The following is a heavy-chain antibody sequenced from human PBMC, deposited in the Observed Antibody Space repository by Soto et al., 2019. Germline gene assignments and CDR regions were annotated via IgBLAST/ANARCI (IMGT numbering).Heavy chain of an antibody. CDR3: ARVEWQRLYIDY. CDR1: GGSISVYY. J-gene: IGHJ4*02. Sequence: SETLSLTCTVSGGSISVYYWTWIRQPPGKGLEWIGSVYYSGSTNYYPSLKSRVTISVDTSKNQFSLKLNSVTAADTAVYYCARVEWQRLYIDYWGQGTPVTVSS. D-gene: IGHD5-12*01. CDR2: VYYSGST. V-gene: IGHV4-59*01.